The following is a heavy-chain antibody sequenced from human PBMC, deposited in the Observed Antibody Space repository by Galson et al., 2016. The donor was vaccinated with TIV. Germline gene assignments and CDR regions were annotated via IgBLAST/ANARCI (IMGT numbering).Heavy chain of an antibody. CDR1: GVIVSNNY. D-gene: IGHD4/OR15-4a*01. Sequence: LRLSCAASGVIVSNNYMSWVRQAPGKGLEWISVIYTNGRTFYADSVKGRFTISRDSSKNTLYLQMNSLRPEDTALYYCARQNDYLYYFNYWGQGTLVTVSS. J-gene: IGHJ4*02. V-gene: IGHV3-53*05. CDR3: ARQNDYLYYFNY. CDR2: IYTNGRT.